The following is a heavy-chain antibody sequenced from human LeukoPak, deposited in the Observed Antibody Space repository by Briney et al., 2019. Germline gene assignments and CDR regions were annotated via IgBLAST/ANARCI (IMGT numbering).Heavy chain of an antibody. V-gene: IGHV3-74*01. CDR3: TRDRGGTFDY. D-gene: IGHD2-15*01. CDR1: GFTFNTYW. CDR2: INSDGTYT. J-gene: IGHJ4*02. Sequence: QPGGSLRLSCAAPGFTFNTYWMRWVRQAPGKGLVWVSTINSDGTYTNYADSVKGRFTISRDNAKNTLYLQMNSLRAEDTAVYYCTRDRGGTFDYWGQGILVTVSS.